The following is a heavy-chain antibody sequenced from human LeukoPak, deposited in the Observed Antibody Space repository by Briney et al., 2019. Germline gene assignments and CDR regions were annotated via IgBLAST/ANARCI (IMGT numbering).Heavy chain of an antibody. J-gene: IGHJ4*02. CDR2: ISGSGGST. CDR1: GFTFSNYA. D-gene: IGHD1-1*01. CDR3: AKKAERSFDY. Sequence: QPGGSLRLSCVVSGFTFSNYATSWVRQAPGKGLEWVSGISGSGGSTDYADSVKGRFTISRDNSKNTLYMQMKSLRAEDTAVYYCAKKAERSFDYWGQGTLVTVSS. V-gene: IGHV3-23*01.